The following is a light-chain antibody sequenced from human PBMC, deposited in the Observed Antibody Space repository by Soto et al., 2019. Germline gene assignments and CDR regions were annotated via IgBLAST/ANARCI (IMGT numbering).Light chain of an antibody. V-gene: IGKV1-6*01. CDR3: LQDYDTPRT. CDR2: AAS. J-gene: IGKJ1*01. Sequence: IQMTQSPSTLSGSVGDRGTITCRASQTISSWLAWYQQKPGRPPKLLISAASSLQSGVPSRFSGSGSGTDFSLTISRLQPEDFATYYCLQDYDTPRTFGQGTKVDIK. CDR1: QTISSW.